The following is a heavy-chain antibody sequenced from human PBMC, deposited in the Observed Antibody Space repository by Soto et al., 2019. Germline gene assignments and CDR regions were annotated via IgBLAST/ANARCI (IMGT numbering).Heavy chain of an antibody. J-gene: IGHJ4*02. Sequence: SVKVSCKTSGYNFVNHGISWVRQAPGRGLEWLGWISGHNGATKYGKRLQGRVTMTIDTSTTTAYMELRSLRSDDTAVYYCARDLYPLAYYFDYWGQGTLVTVSS. CDR2: ISGHNGAT. CDR1: GYNFVNHG. CDR3: ARDLYPLAYYFDY. V-gene: IGHV1-18*04.